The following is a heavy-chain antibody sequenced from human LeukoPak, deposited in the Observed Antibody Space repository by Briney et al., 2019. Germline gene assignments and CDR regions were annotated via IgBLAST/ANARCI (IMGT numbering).Heavy chain of an antibody. CDR2: INHSGST. V-gene: IGHV4-34*01. J-gene: IGHJ5*02. CDR1: GGSFSGYY. Sequence: KPSETLSLTCAVYGGSFSGYYWSWIRQPPGKGLEWIGEINHSGSTYYNPSLKSRVTISVDRSKNQFSLKLSSVTAADTAVYYCARGAGYCSSTSCLENNWFDPWGQGTLVTVSS. CDR3: ARGAGYCSSTSCLENNWFDP. D-gene: IGHD2-2*01.